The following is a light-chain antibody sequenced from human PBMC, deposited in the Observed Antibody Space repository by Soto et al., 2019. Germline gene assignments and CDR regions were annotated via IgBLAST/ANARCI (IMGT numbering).Light chain of an antibody. CDR3: QQYNNWHPIT. V-gene: IGKV3-15*01. Sequence: EIVMTQSPATLSVSRGERATLSCRASQSVSSNLAWYQQKPGQAPRLLIYGASTRANGIPARFSGSGSGTEFTLTLGSLQSEDFAVYYCQQYNNWHPITFGQGTRLEIK. CDR1: QSVSSN. CDR2: GAS. J-gene: IGKJ5*01.